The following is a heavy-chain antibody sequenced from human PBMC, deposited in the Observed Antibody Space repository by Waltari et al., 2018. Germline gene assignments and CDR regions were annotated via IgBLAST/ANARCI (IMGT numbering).Heavy chain of an antibody. J-gene: IGHJ6*03. Sequence: QVQLVQSGAEVKKPGSSVKVSCKASGGTFSSYAIRWVRQAPGQGLEWMGGIIPIFGTANYAQKCQGRVTITTDESTSTAYMELSSLRSEDTAVYYCARGRGYTGSGYYYYMDVWGKGTTVTVSS. CDR3: ARGRGYTGSGYYYYMDV. D-gene: IGHD5-12*01. CDR1: GGTFSSYA. V-gene: IGHV1-69*05. CDR2: IIPIFGTA.